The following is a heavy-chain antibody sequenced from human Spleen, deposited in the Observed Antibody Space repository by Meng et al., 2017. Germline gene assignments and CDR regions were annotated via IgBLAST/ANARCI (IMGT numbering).Heavy chain of an antibody. D-gene: IGHD3-22*01. CDR1: GGSISSSNW. CDR3: ARIPDYDTSAS. J-gene: IGHJ5*02. CDR2: IQPGGST. Sequence: QVQLQESGPGLVKPSQTLSLTCAVSGGSISSSNWWSWVRQPTGKGLEWIGEIQPGGSTNYNPSLKRRVTISVDRSKNQFSLNLSSVTAADTAVYYCARIPDYDTSASWGQGTLVTVSS. V-gene: IGHV4-4*02.